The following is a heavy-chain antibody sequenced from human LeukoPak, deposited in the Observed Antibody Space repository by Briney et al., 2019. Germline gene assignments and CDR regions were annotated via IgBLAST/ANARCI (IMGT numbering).Heavy chain of an antibody. V-gene: IGHV3-23*01. Sequence: GGSLRLSCAASRFTFSSYAMSWVRQAPGKGLEWVSFISGSGSADSTYYADSVKGRLTISRDNSENTLYLQMNSLRVEDTAVYYCARGLTYTGSLFDCWGQGTLVTVSS. CDR2: ISGSGSADST. CDR1: RFTFSSYA. J-gene: IGHJ4*02. D-gene: IGHD1-26*01. CDR3: ARGLTYTGSLFDC.